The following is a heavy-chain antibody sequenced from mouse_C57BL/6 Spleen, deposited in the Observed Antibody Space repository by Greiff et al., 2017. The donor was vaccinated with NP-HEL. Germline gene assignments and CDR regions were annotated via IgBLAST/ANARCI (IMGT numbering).Heavy chain of an antibody. CDR1: GYTFTDYE. CDR2: IDPETGGT. V-gene: IGHV1-15*01. J-gene: IGHJ2*01. D-gene: IGHD4-1*01. Sequence: QVQLKQSGAELVRPGASVTLSCKASGYTFTDYEMHWVKQTPVHGLEWIGAIDPETGGTAYNQKFKGKAILTADKSSSTAYMELRSLTSEDSAVYYCTRRLTGTWDLDYWGQGTTLTVSS. CDR3: TRRLTGTWDLDY.